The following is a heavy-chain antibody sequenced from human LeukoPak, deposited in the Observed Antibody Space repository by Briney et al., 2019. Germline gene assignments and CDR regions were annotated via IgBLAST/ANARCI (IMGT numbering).Heavy chain of an antibody. Sequence: ASVNVSCKASGNTFTGYYMHWVRQAPGQGLEWMGWINPNSGGTNYVQKFQGRVTMTRDTSISTAYMELSRLRSDDTAVYYCARAYRAQYYFDYWGQGTLVTVSS. V-gene: IGHV1-2*02. CDR1: GNTFTGYY. D-gene: IGHD4-11*01. CDR2: INPNSGGT. J-gene: IGHJ4*02. CDR3: ARAYRAQYYFDY.